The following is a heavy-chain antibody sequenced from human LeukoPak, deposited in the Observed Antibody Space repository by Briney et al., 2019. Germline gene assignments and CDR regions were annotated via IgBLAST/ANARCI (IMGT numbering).Heavy chain of an antibody. CDR2: ISSSSSTI. CDR1: GFTFSSYS. CDR3: AKEYYDFWSGYSHFDY. J-gene: IGHJ4*02. D-gene: IGHD3-3*01. Sequence: GGSLRLSCAASGFTFSSYSMNWVRQAPGKGLEWVSYISSSSSTIYYADSVKGRFTISRDNSKNTLYLQMNSLRAEDTAVYYCAKEYYDFWSGYSHFDYWGQGTLVTVSS. V-gene: IGHV3-48*01.